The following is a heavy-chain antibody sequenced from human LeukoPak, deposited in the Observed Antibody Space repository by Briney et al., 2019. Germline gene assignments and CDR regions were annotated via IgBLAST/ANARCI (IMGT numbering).Heavy chain of an antibody. V-gene: IGHV3-23*01. D-gene: IGHD5-24*01. J-gene: IGHJ4*02. Sequence: GGSLRLSCTASGFSFRSYAMSWVRQAPGKGLEWVSSINADASITFYADSVKGRFTISRDNSKNTVDLQMNSLRAGDSAQYFCRKGPGGGATMDSWGQGVLVTVS. CDR3: RKGPGGGATMDS. CDR2: INADASIT. CDR1: GFSFRSYA.